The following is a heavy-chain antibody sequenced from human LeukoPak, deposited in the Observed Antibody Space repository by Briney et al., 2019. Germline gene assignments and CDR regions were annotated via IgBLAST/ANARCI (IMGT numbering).Heavy chain of an antibody. CDR3: ARNSGSYPFDY. D-gene: IGHD1-26*01. CDR1: GGSISSSSYY. V-gene: IGHV4-39*07. Sequence: SETLSLTCTVSGGSISSSSYYWGWIRQPPGKGLEWIGSIYHSGSTYYNPSLKSRVTISVDTSKNQFSLKLSSVTAADTAVYYCARNSGSYPFDYWGQGTLVTVSS. J-gene: IGHJ4*02. CDR2: IYHSGST.